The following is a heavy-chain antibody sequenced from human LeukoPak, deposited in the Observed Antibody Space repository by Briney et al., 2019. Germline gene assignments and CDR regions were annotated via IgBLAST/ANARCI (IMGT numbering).Heavy chain of an antibody. CDR1: GFSSSTSW. CDR3: ARDSNYYDGSDYFDTYDI. V-gene: IGHV3-7*01. J-gene: IGHJ3*02. CDR2: IRKDASVE. D-gene: IGHD3-22*01. Sequence: GGSLRLSCEASGFSSSTSWMAWVRQAPGKGLERVANIRKDASVEHYVDSVKGRFTISRDNAKNSLHLQMNSLRAEDTAVYYCARDSNYYDGSDYFDTYDIWGQGTMVTVSS.